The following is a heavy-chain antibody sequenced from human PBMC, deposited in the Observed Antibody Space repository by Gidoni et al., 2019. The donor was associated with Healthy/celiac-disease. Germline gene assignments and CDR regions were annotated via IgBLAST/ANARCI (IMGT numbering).Heavy chain of an antibody. V-gene: IGHV4-59*01. D-gene: IGHD6-19*01. J-gene: IGHJ4*02. CDR1: GGSISSYY. CDR3: ARRAAVAGTGYYFDY. CDR2: IYYSGST. Sequence: QVQLQESGPGLVKPSETLSLTCTVSGGSISSYYWSWIRQPPGKGLEWIGYIYYSGSTNYNPSLKSRVTISVDTSKNQCSLKRSSVTAADTAVYYCARRAAVAGTGYYFDYWGQGTLVTVSS.